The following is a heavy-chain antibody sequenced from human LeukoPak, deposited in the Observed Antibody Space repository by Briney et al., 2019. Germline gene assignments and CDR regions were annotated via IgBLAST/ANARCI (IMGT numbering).Heavy chain of an antibody. CDR1: GFTFSSDS. CDR3: ARDWSPRYFDY. J-gene: IGHJ4*02. CDR2: ISSSSSYI. V-gene: IGHV3-21*01. Sequence: PGGSLRLSCAASGFTFSSDSMKWVRQAPGKGLEWVSSISSSSSYIYYADSVKGRFTISRDNAKNSLYLQMNSLRAEDTAVYYCARDWSPRYFDYWGQGTLVTVSS.